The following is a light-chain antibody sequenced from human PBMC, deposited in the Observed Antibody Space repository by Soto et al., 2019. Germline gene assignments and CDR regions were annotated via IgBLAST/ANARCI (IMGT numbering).Light chain of an antibody. CDR3: SSYTSRNTLV. V-gene: IGLV2-14*03. Sequence: QSALTQPASVSGSPGQSITISCTGTSSDVGGYNYVSWYQHHPGKAPKLMIYDVSNRPSGVSNRFSGSKSGNTASLTISGLQAEDEADYYCSSYTSRNTLVFGAGTKLTVL. J-gene: IGLJ2*01. CDR1: SSDVGGYNY. CDR2: DVS.